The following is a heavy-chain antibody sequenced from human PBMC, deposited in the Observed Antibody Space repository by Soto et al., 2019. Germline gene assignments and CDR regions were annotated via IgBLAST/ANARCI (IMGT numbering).Heavy chain of an antibody. CDR3: ARGYESNGLAMDH. J-gene: IGHJ4*02. D-gene: IGHD3-22*01. CDR2: IYSGGNT. V-gene: IGHV3-53*01. Sequence: LRLSCVASGLTVSTNYMSWVRQAPGKGLEWVSVIYSGGNTHYADSVKGRFTISRDNSKNTLYLQMNSLRAEDTAVYYCARGYESNGLAMDHWGQGTLVTVSS. CDR1: GLTVSTNY.